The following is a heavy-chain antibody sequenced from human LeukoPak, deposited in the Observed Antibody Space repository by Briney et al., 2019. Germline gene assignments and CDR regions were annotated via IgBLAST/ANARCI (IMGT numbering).Heavy chain of an antibody. CDR1: GGSISRSSYY. Sequence: PSETLSLTCTVSGGSISRSSYYWGWIRQPPGKGLEWIGSIYYSGSTYYNPSLKSRVTMSVDTSENQFSLKMSSVTAADTAVYYCAKGSGSYYLFDYWGQGTLVTVSS. J-gene: IGHJ4*02. D-gene: IGHD3-10*01. CDR3: AKGSGSYYLFDY. CDR2: IYYSGST. V-gene: IGHV4-39*01.